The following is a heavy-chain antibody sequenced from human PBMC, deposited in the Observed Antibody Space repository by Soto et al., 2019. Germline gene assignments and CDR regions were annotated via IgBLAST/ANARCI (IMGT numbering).Heavy chain of an antibody. D-gene: IGHD6-19*01. J-gene: IGHJ4*02. CDR3: ARAVADVFDY. Sequence: GGSLRLSCEASGFTFDKYWMTWVRQGPEKGLEWVASISQDARERYYADSVEGRFTISRDNRKNQFSLKLSSVTAADTAVYYCARAVADVFDYWGQGTLVTVSS. CDR2: ISQDARER. V-gene: IGHV3-7*05. CDR1: GFTFDKYW.